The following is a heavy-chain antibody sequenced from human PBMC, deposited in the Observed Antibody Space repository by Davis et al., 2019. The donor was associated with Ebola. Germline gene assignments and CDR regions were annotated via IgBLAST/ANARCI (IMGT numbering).Heavy chain of an antibody. CDR2: INPNSGGT. J-gene: IGHJ6*03. CDR1: GYTFIGYY. V-gene: IGHV1-2*02. CDR3: ATLGYCSSTSCYTSYYYYYMDV. Sequence: ASVKVSCKASGYTFIGYYMHWVRQAPGQGLEWMGWINPNSGGTNYAQKFQGRVTMTRDTSISTAYMELSRLRSDDTAVYYCATLGYCSSTSCYTSYYYYYMDVWGKGTTVTVSS. D-gene: IGHD2-2*02.